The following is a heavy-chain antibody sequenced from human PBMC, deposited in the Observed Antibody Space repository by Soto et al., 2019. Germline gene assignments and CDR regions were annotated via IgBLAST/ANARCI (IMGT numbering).Heavy chain of an antibody. J-gene: IGHJ4*02. V-gene: IGHV3-23*01. CDR1: GFTFSSYA. D-gene: IGHD6-6*01. Sequence: EVQLLESGGGLVQPGGSLRLSCAASGFTFSSYAMNWVRQAPGKGLEWVSTISGSGGDTYYADSVKGRFSISRDNSKYTLSLQMDSLRADDTAVYYCAKGGRSSSGLDFDSWGQGTLVTVSS. CDR2: ISGSGGDT. CDR3: AKGGRSSSGLDFDS.